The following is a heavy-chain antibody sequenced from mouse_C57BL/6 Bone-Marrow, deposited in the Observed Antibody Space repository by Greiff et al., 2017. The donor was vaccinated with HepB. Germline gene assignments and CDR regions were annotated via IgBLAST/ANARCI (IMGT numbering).Heavy chain of an antibody. V-gene: IGHV1-15*01. D-gene: IGHD2-3*01. CDR3: TRSDDGYYRYWFAY. J-gene: IGHJ3*01. CDR2: IDPETGGT. Sequence: ESGAELVRPGASVTLSCKASGYTFTDYEMHWVKQTPVHGLEWIGAIDPETGGTAYNQKFKGKAILTADKSSSTAYMELRSRTSEDSAVYYCTRSDDGYYRYWFAYWGQGTLVTVSA. CDR1: GYTFTDYE.